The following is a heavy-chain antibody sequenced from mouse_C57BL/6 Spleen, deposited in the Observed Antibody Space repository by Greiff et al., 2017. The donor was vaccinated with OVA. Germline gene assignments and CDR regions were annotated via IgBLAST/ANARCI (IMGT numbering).Heavy chain of an antibody. J-gene: IGHJ2*01. Sequence: QVQLQQPGAELVKPGASVKLSCKASGYTFTSYWMQWVKQRPGQGLEWIGEIDPSDSYTNYNQKFKGKATLTVDTSSSTAYMQRSSLTSEDSAVYYWARRGTTVYYFDYWGQGTTLTVSS. CDR2: IDPSDSYT. D-gene: IGHD1-1*01. CDR3: ARRGTTVYYFDY. V-gene: IGHV1-50*01. CDR1: GYTFTSYW.